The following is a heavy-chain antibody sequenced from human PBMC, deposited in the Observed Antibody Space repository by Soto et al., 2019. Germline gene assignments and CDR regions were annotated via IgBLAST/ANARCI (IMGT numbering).Heavy chain of an antibody. D-gene: IGHD2-15*01. CDR2: LSASGATA. J-gene: IGHJ5*02. CDR1: GFSLRSTA. V-gene: IGHV3-23*01. CDR3: AKTAAVVAVDVYPRWFDS. Sequence: EVQLLESGGGLVQPGVSLRLSCATSGFSLRSTAISWVRRAPGKGLEWVSTLSASGATALFADFAKGRFTISRDTSKNTLFLDMGNLKVDDTATYYCAKTAAVVAVDVYPRWFDSWGQGTLVTVSS.